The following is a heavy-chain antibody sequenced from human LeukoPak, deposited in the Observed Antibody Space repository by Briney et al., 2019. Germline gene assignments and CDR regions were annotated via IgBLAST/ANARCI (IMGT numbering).Heavy chain of an antibody. CDR3: ARALSFYYYDSSEDAFDI. Sequence: ASVKVSCKASGYTFTSYGISWVRQAPGQGLEWMGWINPNSGGTNYAQKFQGRVTMTRDTSISTAYMELSRLRSDDTAVYYCARALSFYYYDSSEDAFDIWGQGTMVTVSS. V-gene: IGHV1-2*02. D-gene: IGHD3-22*01. J-gene: IGHJ3*02. CDR2: INPNSGGT. CDR1: GYTFTSYG.